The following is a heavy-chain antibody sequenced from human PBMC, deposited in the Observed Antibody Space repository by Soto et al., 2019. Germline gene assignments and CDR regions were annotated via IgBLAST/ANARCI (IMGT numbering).Heavy chain of an antibody. Sequence: QVQLVQSGAEVKKPGASVKVSCKGSGYTFTSYHINWVRQAPGQGLEWMGWMNPNSGNTGYAQTLQGRVPLTWDTSISTAYMELSSLRFEDTAMYYCARGHISSTKNWLDPWGQGTLVTVSS. V-gene: IGHV1-8*01. CDR1: GYTFTSYH. CDR2: MNPNSGNT. J-gene: IGHJ5*02. D-gene: IGHD6-6*01. CDR3: ARGHISSTKNWLDP.